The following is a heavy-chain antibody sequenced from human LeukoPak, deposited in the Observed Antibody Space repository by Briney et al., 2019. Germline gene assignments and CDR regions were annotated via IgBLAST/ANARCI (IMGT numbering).Heavy chain of an antibody. D-gene: IGHD3-10*01. V-gene: IGHV3-23*01. Sequence: GRSLRLSCAASGFTFSSYAMSWVRQAPGKGLEWVSAISGSGGSTYYAGSVKGRFTISRDNSKNTLYLQMNSLRAEDTAVYYCVKSRGSGSYYTGDGYWGQGTLVTVSS. CDR3: VKSRGSGSYYTGDGY. J-gene: IGHJ4*02. CDR1: GFTFSSYA. CDR2: ISGSGGST.